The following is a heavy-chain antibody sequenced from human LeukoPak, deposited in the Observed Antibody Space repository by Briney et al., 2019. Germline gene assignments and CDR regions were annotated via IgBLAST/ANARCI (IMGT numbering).Heavy chain of an antibody. Sequence: PGGSLRLSCAASGFTSSSYSMNWVRQAPGKGLEWVSSISSSSSYIYYADSVKGRFTISRDNAKNSLYLQMNSLRAEDTAVYYCARDLTGHGSGYEGPSDYWGQGTLVTVSS. J-gene: IGHJ4*02. D-gene: IGHD5-12*01. CDR3: ARDLTGHGSGYEGPSDY. CDR1: GFTSSSYS. V-gene: IGHV3-21*01. CDR2: ISSSSSYI.